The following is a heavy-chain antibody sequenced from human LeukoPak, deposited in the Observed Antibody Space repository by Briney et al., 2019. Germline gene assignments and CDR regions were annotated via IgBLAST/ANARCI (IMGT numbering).Heavy chain of an antibody. V-gene: IGHV1-8*03. CDR2: MNPNSGNT. Sequence: ASVKVSCKASGYTFTSYDINWVRQATGQGLEWMGWMNPNSGNTGYAQKFQGRVTITRNTSISTAYMELSSLRSEDTAVYYCARGAGATYYYYMDVWGKGTTVTVPS. D-gene: IGHD1-26*01. CDR1: GYTFTSYD. J-gene: IGHJ6*03. CDR3: ARGAGATYYYYMDV.